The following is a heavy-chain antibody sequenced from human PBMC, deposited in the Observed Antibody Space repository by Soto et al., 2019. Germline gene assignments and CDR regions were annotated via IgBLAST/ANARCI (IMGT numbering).Heavy chain of an antibody. V-gene: IGHV4-4*02. D-gene: IGHD6-13*01. CDR3: AREGLRIAADAPYYYYGMDV. CDR2: IYHSGST. CDR1: GGSISSSNW. Sequence: SENLSLTCTVSGGSISSSNWWSWVRQPPGRGLEWIGEIYHSGSTNYIPSLKSRVTISVDKSKNQFSLNLSSVTAADTAVYYCAREGLRIAADAPYYYYGMDVWGQGTTAPVSS. J-gene: IGHJ6*01.